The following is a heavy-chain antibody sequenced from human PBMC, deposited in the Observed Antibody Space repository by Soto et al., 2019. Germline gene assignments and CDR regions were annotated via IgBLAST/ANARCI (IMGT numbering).Heavy chain of an antibody. CDR3: ARGTVRDHDFGDH. V-gene: IGHV3-74*01. CDR1: GFTFSTYW. D-gene: IGHD4-17*01. CDR2: MSSDGSST. Sequence: EVQLVESVGDLVQPGGSLRLSCAASGFTFSTYWMHWVRQVPGKGPEWVSRMSSDGSSTAYADSVRGRFNISRDNAKNTLYLQMNSLRVDDTAVYYCARGTVRDHDFGDHWGLGTLVAVSS. J-gene: IGHJ4*02.